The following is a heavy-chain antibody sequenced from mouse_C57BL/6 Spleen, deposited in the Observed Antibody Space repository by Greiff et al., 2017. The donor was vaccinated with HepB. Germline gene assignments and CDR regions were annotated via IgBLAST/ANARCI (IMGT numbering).Heavy chain of an antibody. D-gene: IGHD1-1*01. Sequence: EVQLQESGPGLVKPSQSLSLTCSVTGYSITSGYYWNWIRQFPGNKLEWMGYISYDGSNNYNPSLKNRISITRDTSKNQLFLKLNSVTTEDTATYYCARADGAWFAYWGQGTLVTVSA. J-gene: IGHJ3*01. V-gene: IGHV3-6*01. CDR3: ARADGAWFAY. CDR2: ISYDGSN. CDR1: GYSITSGYY.